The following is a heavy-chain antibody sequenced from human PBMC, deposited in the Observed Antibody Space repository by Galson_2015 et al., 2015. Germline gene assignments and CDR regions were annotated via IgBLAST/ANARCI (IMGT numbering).Heavy chain of an antibody. V-gene: IGHV5-51*01. J-gene: IGHJ4*02. CDR1: GYSFSTYW. CDR2: IFPGDSDT. CDR3: ARGPTSGYSTATDY. D-gene: IGHD6-13*01. Sequence: QSGAEVKKPGESLTISCKGSGYSFSTYWIGWVRQMPGKGLEWMGIIFPGDSDTRYSPSFQGQVTISADKSISTAYLQWSSLKASDTAIYFCARGPTSGYSTATDYWGQGTLVSVSS.